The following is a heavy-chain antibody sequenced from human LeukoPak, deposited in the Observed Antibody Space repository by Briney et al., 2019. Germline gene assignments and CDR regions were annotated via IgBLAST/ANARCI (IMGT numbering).Heavy chain of an antibody. CDR1: GFTVSSNY. J-gene: IGHJ5*02. CDR3: ARGITMVRGAENWFDP. D-gene: IGHD3-10*01. CDR2: IYSGGST. Sequence: GGSQRLSCAACGFTVSSNYMRWVRQAPGKGLEWVSVIYSGGSTYYADSVKGRFTISRDNSKNTLYLQMNSLRAEDTAVYYGARGITMVRGAENWFDPWGQGTLVTVSS. V-gene: IGHV3-53*01.